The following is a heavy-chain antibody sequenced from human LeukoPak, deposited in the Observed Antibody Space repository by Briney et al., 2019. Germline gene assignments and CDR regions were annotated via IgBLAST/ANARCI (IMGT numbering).Heavy chain of an antibody. CDR2: ITSGGGRT. CDR3: AKYLRDSVYYFDS. Sequence: QAGGSLRLSCAASGFTLSSYAMSWVRQAPGKGLEWVSTITSGGGRTYYADSGKGRFTISRDKSKNTLYLQMNRLRAEDTAVYYCAKYLRDSVYYFDSWGQGTLVTVSS. CDR1: GFTLSSYA. V-gene: IGHV3-23*01. D-gene: IGHD2-21*02. J-gene: IGHJ4*02.